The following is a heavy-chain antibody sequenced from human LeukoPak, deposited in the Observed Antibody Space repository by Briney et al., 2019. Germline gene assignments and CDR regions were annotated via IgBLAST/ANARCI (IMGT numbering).Heavy chain of an antibody. V-gene: IGHV3-30*18. CDR2: ISYDGSNK. Sequence: PGGSLRLSCAASGSTFSSYGMHWVRQAPGKGLEWVAVISYDGSNKYYADSVKGRFTISRDNSKNTLYLQMNSLRAEDTAVYYCANSEERWLQLLYYWGQGTLVTVSS. CDR3: ANSEERWLQLLYY. J-gene: IGHJ4*02. D-gene: IGHD5-24*01. CDR1: GSTFSSYG.